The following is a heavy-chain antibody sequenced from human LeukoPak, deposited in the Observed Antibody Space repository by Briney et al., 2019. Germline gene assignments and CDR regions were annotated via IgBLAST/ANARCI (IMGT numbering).Heavy chain of an antibody. J-gene: IGHJ4*02. CDR1: GFTFRTYS. CDR3: VPSAMPELDY. CDR2: LGVSGGGP. V-gene: IGHV3-23*01. D-gene: IGHD2-2*01. Sequence: SGGSLRLSCAASGFTFRTYSMTWVRQVPGKGLEWVSALGVSGGGPEYADSVKGRFTISRDNAKNTLYLQMNSLKVEDTAVYYCVPSAMPELDYWGQGTPVTVSS.